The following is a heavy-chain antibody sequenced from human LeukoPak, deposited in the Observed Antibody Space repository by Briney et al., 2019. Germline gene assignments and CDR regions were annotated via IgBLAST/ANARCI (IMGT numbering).Heavy chain of an antibody. Sequence: GGSLRLSCAASGFTFSSHSMNWVRQAPGKGLEWVSSISSSSSYIYYADPVKGRFTISRDNAKNSLYLQMNSLRAEDTAVYYCARDRATYYDYVWGSSPSAYFDYWGQGTLVTVSS. J-gene: IGHJ4*02. CDR1: GFTFSSHS. D-gene: IGHD3-16*01. CDR3: ARDRATYYDYVWGSSPSAYFDY. CDR2: ISSSSSYI. V-gene: IGHV3-21*01.